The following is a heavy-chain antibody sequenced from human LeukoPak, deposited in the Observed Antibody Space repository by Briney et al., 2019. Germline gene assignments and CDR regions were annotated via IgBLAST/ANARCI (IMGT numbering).Heavy chain of an antibody. CDR1: GFTFDDYA. CDR2: ISWNSGSI. CDR3: AKDAFAVAGTYFQH. V-gene: IGHV3-9*01. D-gene: IGHD6-19*01. Sequence: GRSLRLSCAASGFTFDDYAMPWVRQAPGKGLEWVSGISWNSGSIGYADSVKGRFTISRDNAKNSLYLQMNSLRAEDTALYYYAKDAFAVAGTYFQHWGQGTLVTVSS. J-gene: IGHJ1*01.